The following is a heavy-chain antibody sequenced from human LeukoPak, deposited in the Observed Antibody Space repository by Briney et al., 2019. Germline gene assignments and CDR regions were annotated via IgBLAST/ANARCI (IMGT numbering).Heavy chain of an antibody. CDR1: GGSFSGYY. J-gene: IGHJ4*02. CDR3: ARGRLIFDY. CDR2: INHSGGT. V-gene: IGHV4-34*01. D-gene: IGHD2-8*01. Sequence: ASETLSLTCAVYGGSFSGYYWSWIRQPPGKGLEWIGEINHSGGTNYNPSLKSRVTISVDTSKNQFSLKLSSVTAADTAVYYCARGRLIFDYWGQGTLVTVSS.